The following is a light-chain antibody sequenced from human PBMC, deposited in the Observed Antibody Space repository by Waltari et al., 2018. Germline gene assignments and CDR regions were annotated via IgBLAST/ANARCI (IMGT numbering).Light chain of an antibody. V-gene: IGLV2-11*01. Sequence: QSALTQPRSVSGSPGQSITIACAGTSSDVGGYDYVSWYQQYPGKAPKLINYDVTKRPSGVPDRSSGSKSANTASLTISGLQAEDEADYYCCSYAGSYIYVFGSGTKVTVL. J-gene: IGLJ1*01. CDR2: DVT. CDR3: CSYAGSYIYV. CDR1: SSDVGGYDY.